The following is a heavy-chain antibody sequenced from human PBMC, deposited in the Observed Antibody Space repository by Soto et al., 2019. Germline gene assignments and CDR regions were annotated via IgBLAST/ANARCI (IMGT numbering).Heavy chain of an antibody. CDR1: GFTFSSYA. Sequence: PGGSLRLSCAASGFTFSSYAMHWVRQAPGKGLEWVAVISYDGSNKYYADSVKGRFTVSRDNSKNTLYLQMNSLRAEDTAVYYCARVDVGGRITIFGVVSPSPLPYYYYGMDVWGQGTTVTVSS. J-gene: IGHJ6*02. D-gene: IGHD3-3*01. CDR2: ISYDGSNK. CDR3: ARVDVGGRITIFGVVSPSPLPYYYYGMDV. V-gene: IGHV3-30-3*01.